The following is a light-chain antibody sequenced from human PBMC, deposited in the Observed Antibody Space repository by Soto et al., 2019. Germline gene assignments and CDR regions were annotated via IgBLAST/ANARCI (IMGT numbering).Light chain of an antibody. J-gene: IGLJ1*01. Sequence: QSVLTQPASVSGSPGQSITISCTGTSSDVGGYNYVSWYQQHPGKAPKLMIYEVSNRPSGVSNRFSGSKSGNTASLTISGLQAEDEADYYCSSNTSSSTGYVFETGTKVTVL. CDR2: EVS. CDR3: SSNTSSSTGYV. CDR1: SSDVGGYNY. V-gene: IGLV2-14*01.